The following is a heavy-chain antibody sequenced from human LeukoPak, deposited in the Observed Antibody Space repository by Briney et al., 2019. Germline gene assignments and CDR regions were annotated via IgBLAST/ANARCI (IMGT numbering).Heavy chain of an antibody. J-gene: IGHJ5*02. CDR2: ISAYNGST. CDR1: GYTFTSYG. V-gene: IGHV1-18*01. D-gene: IGHD3-22*01. Sequence: ASVKVSCKASGYTFTSYGISWVRQAPGQGLEWMGWISAYNGSTNYAQKLQGRVTMTTDTSTSTAYMELRSLRSDDTAVYYCARDGDSSGYYSENWFDPWGQGTLVTVSS. CDR3: ARDGDSSGYYSENWFDP.